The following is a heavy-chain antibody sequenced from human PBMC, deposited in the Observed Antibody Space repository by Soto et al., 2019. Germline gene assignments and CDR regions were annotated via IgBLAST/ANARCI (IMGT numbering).Heavy chain of an antibody. CDR2: INPSGGST. CDR3: ATRSRVTIFGVVIEAYYYGMDV. Sequence: ASVKVSCKASGYTFTSYYMHWVRQAPGQGLEWMGIINPSGGSTSYAQKFQGRVTMTRDTSTSTVYMELSSPRSEDTAVYYCATRSRVTIFGVVIEAYYYGMDVWGQGTTVTVSS. J-gene: IGHJ6*02. CDR1: GYTFTSYY. V-gene: IGHV1-46*01. D-gene: IGHD3-3*01.